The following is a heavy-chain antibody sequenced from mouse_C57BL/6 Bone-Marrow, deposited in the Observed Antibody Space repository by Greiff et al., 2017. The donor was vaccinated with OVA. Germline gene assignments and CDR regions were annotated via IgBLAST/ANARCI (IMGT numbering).Heavy chain of an antibody. D-gene: IGHD2-5*01. CDR2: IYPSDSET. CDR1: GYTFTSYW. Sequence: VQRVESGAELVRPGSSVKLSCKASGYTFTSYWMDWVKQRPGQGLEWIGNIYPSDSETHYNQKFKDKATLTVDKSSSTAYMQLSSLTSEDSAVYYCARRDYSNYGYWGQGTTLTVSS. V-gene: IGHV1-61*01. CDR3: ARRDYSNYGY. J-gene: IGHJ2*01.